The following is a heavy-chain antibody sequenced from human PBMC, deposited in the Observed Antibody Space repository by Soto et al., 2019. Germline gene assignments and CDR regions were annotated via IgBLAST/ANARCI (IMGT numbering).Heavy chain of an antibody. CDR3: ARRYGSCFDY. Sequence: PSETLSLTCTVSGGSISSYDWSWIRQPPGKGLEWIGYIYYSGSTNYNPSLKSRVTISVDTSKNQFSLKLSSVTAADSAAYYCARRYGSCFDYWGQGTLVIVSS. CDR2: IYYSGST. V-gene: IGHV4-59*08. D-gene: IGHD5-18*01. CDR1: GGSISSYD. J-gene: IGHJ4*02.